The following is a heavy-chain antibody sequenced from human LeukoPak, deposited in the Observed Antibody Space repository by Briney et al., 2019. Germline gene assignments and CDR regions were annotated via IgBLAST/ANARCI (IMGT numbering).Heavy chain of an antibody. J-gene: IGHJ6*02. CDR2: VSGRGDST. Sequence: PGGSLRLSCAASGFTFNNYAMTWVRQAPGKGLEWVSAVSGRGDSTYYADSVKGRFTISRDNSKNTLYLQMNSLRAEDTAVYYWAIDREQQLVLIYYYGMDVWGQETTVTVSS. CDR1: GFTFNNYA. D-gene: IGHD6-13*01. CDR3: AIDREQQLVLIYYYGMDV. V-gene: IGHV3-23*01.